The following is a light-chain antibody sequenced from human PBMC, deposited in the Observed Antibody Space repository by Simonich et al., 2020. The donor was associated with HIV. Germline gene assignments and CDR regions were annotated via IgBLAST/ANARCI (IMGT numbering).Light chain of an antibody. CDR2: EVS. CDR3: SSYAGSNNLL. CDR1: SNDFGGYNY. V-gene: IGLV2-8*01. Sequence: QSALTQPPSASGSPGQSVTISCTGTSNDFGGYNYVSWYQQHPDKPPKLMIYEVSKRPSGVPDRFSGSKSGNTASLTVSGLQAEDEADYYCSSYAGSNNLLFGGGTKLTVL. J-gene: IGLJ2*01.